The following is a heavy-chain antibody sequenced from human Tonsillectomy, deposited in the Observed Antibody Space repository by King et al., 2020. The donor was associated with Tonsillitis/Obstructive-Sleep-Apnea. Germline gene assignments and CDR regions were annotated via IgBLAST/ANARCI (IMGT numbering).Heavy chain of an antibody. J-gene: IGHJ6*03. CDR2: IYPVDFDP. CDR3: ARDMDV. Sequence: VQLVESVAEVKKPGESLKICGKGSGYSFRSYWICWVRQMPGKCLDWMGIIYPVDFDPRYSPSFQGQVTISADKYISTVYLQWSSLKASDTAMYYCARDMDVWGKGTTVTVSS. V-gene: IGHV5-51*01. CDR1: GYSFRSYW.